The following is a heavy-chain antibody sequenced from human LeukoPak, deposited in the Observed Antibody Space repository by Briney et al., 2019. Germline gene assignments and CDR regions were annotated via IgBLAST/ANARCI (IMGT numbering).Heavy chain of an antibody. V-gene: IGHV1-24*01. CDR3: ARGSSYGFSMGY. Sequence: ASVKVSCKVSGYTLTELSMHWVRQAPGKGLEWMGGFDPEDVETIYAQKFQGRVTMTEDTSTDTAYMELRSLRSDDTAVYYCARGSSYGFSMGYWGQGTLVTVSS. CDR1: GYTLTELS. D-gene: IGHD3-16*01. CDR2: FDPEDVET. J-gene: IGHJ4*02.